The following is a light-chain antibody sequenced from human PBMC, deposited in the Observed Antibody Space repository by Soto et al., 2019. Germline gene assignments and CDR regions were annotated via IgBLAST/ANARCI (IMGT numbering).Light chain of an antibody. CDR3: QHYGHPQWT. J-gene: IGKJ1*01. V-gene: IGKV3-20*01. CDR2: VVF. Sequence: EIVLTQSPDTLSLSPGERATLSCRASQRDYDGYLAWYQQRPGQPPRLLIYVVFRRANGIPERFRCSGSGTDFTLTITPPETEDFAVYYCQHYGHPQWTFGQGTKVEVK. CDR1: QRDYDGY.